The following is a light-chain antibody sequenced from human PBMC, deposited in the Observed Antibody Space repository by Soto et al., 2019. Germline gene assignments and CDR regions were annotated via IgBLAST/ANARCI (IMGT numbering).Light chain of an antibody. CDR3: QQYDRSSPMYI. J-gene: IGKJ2*01. Sequence: EIVLTQSPGTLSLSPGERAALSCRASQSVSSSYLAWYQQKPGQAPRLLIYGASSRATGIPDRFSGSGSGTDFTLTISRLEPEDFAVYYCQQYDRSSPMYIFGQGIKLEIK. V-gene: IGKV3-20*01. CDR2: GAS. CDR1: QSVSSSY.